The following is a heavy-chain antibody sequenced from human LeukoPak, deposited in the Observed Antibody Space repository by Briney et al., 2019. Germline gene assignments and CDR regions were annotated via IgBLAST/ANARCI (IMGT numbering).Heavy chain of an antibody. CDR2: IYYTGTT. D-gene: IGHD6-19*01. CDR3: AREVAGTLHFDH. CDR1: GGFTGDYY. V-gene: IGHV4-59*12. Sequence: SETLPLTCTVSGGFTGDYYWSWMRQPPGKGLEWIGYIYYTGTTNYNPSLKSRVTISGDTSKNQFSLKLRSVTAADTALYYCAREVAGTLHFDHWGQGTLVTVSP. J-gene: IGHJ4*02.